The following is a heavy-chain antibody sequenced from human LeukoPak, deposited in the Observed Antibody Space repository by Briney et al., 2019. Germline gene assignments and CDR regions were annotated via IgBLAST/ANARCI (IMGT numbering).Heavy chain of an antibody. CDR1: GFTFSSYW. D-gene: IGHD4-17*01. J-gene: IGHJ4*02. V-gene: IGHV3-74*01. CDR2: INSDGSST. CDR3: ARVDGDYGGAVAY. Sequence: GGSLRLSCAASGFTFSSYWMHWVRQAPGKGLVWVSRINSDGSSTSYADSVKGRFTISRDNAKNTLYLQMNSLRAEDTAVYYCARVDGDYGGAVAYWGQGTLVTVSS.